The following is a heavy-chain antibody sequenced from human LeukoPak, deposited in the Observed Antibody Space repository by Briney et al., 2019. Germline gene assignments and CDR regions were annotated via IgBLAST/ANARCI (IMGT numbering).Heavy chain of an antibody. V-gene: IGHV4-38-2*02. J-gene: IGHJ4*02. D-gene: IGHD5-24*01. CDR1: GYSISSGYY. CDR3: ACGVRELLDY. Sequence: PLETLSLTCTVSGYSISSGYYWGWIRQPPGKGLEWIGSIYHSGSTYYNPSLKSRVTISVDTSKNQFSLKLSSVTAADTAVYYCACGVRELLDYRGQGTLVTVSS. CDR2: IYHSGST.